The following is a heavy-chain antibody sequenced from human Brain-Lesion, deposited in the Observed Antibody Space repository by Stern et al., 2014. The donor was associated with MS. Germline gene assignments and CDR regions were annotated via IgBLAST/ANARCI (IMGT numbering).Heavy chain of an antibody. Sequence: QLQLQESGPGLVKPSETLSLTCTVSGGSISSSSYYWGWIRQPPGKGLEWIGSIYYRGSTYYNPSLKRPVTLSMAPSQNQFSLSLSLVTAADTAVYFCAKLWLGELPESPFDYWGQGTLVTVSS. V-gene: IGHV4-39*01. J-gene: IGHJ4*02. CDR2: IYYRGST. D-gene: IGHD3-10*01. CDR3: AKLWLGELPESPFDY. CDR1: GGSISSSSYY.